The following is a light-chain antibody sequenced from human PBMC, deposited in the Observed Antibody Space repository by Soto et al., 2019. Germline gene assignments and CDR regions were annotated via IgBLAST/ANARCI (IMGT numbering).Light chain of an antibody. CDR1: QRVSANY. Sequence: EIVLTQSPGTLALSPGDRATLSCRASQRVSANYVAWYQQKPGQATRLLIYAASSRATGLPDRFNGSASGTVFLLTINRLEPEDFSVYYCQQYGSSSYTFGQGNKLEFK. J-gene: IGKJ2*01. V-gene: IGKV3-20*01. CDR2: AAS. CDR3: QQYGSSSYT.